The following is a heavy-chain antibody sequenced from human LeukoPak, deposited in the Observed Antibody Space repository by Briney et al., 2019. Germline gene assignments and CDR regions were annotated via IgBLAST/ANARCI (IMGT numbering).Heavy chain of an antibody. CDR2: ISAYNGNT. J-gene: IGHJ6*03. Sequence: ASVKVSCKASGYTVTSYGISWVRQAPGQGLEWRGWISAYNGNTNYAQKLQGRVTMTTDTSTSTAYMELRSLRSDDTAVYYCARADSSGSYYYYYYYMDVWGKGTTVTISS. D-gene: IGHD6-19*01. CDR1: GYTVTSYG. CDR3: ARADSSGSYYYYYYYMDV. V-gene: IGHV1-18*01.